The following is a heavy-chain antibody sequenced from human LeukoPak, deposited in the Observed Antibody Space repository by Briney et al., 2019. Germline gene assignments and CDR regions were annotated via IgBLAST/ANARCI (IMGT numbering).Heavy chain of an antibody. D-gene: IGHD2-2*02. CDR2: IRYDGSNK. CDR3: AKAPIPAAIPVYFDY. Sequence: PGGSLRLSCAASGFTFSSYGMHWVRQAPGKGLEWVAFIRYDGSNKYYADSVKGRFTISRDNSKNTLYLQMNSLRAEDTAVYYCAKAPIPAAIPVYFDYWGQGTLVTVSS. V-gene: IGHV3-30*02. CDR1: GFTFSSYG. J-gene: IGHJ4*02.